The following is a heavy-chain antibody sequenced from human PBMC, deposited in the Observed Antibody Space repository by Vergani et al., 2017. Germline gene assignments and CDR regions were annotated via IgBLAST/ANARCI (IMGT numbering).Heavy chain of an antibody. Sequence: EVQLVESGGGLVKPGGSLRLSCAASGFTFSSYSMNWVRQAPGKGLEWVSSISSSSSYIYYADSVKGRFTISRDNAKNSLYLQMNSLRAEDTAVYYCARVPRRTPNWSSTSCYSSWYFDLWGRGTLVTVSS. CDR1: GFTFSSYS. D-gene: IGHD2-2*02. J-gene: IGHJ2*01. CDR3: ARVPRRTPNWSSTSCYSSWYFDL. V-gene: IGHV3-21*01. CDR2: ISSSSSYI.